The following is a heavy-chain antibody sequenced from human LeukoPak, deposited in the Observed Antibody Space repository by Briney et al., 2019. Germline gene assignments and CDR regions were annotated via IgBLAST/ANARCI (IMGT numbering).Heavy chain of an antibody. D-gene: IGHD6-13*01. V-gene: IGHV4-39*01. CDR2: IYCSGSV. CDR1: GGSISSSGYY. CDR3: ARYSSSLGWLDP. J-gene: IGHJ5*02. Sequence: PSETLSLTCSVSGGSISSSGYYWAWIRQPPGKGPEWIGTIYCSGSVNNNPSLKSRVTISVDTSKNQFSLKLSSVTAADTAVYCCARYSSSLGWLDPWGQGTLVSVS.